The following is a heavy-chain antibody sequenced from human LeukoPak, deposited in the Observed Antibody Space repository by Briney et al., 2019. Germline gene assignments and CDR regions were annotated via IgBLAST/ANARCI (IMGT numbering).Heavy chain of an antibody. D-gene: IGHD5-18*01. Sequence: SQTLSLTCTVSGGSISSGDYYWSWIRQPPGKGLEWIGYIYYSGSTYYNPSLKSRVTISVDTSKNQFSLKLSSVTAADTAVYYCARDLGDTAMAKFHYYGVDVWGQGTTVTVSS. CDR2: IYYSGST. CDR3: ARDLGDTAMAKFHYYGVDV. V-gene: IGHV4-30-4*01. CDR1: GGSISSGDYY. J-gene: IGHJ6*02.